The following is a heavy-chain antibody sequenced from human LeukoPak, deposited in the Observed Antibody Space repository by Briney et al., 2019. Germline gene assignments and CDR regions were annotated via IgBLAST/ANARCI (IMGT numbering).Heavy chain of an antibody. J-gene: IGHJ5*02. D-gene: IGHD6-19*01. V-gene: IGHV3-74*01. CDR3: ARVYSSGWCNWFGP. CDR2: INSDGRST. CDR1: GFTFSSYW. Sequence: GGSLRLSCAAPGFTFSSYWMHWVRQVPGEGLVWVSRINSDGRSTSYADSVKGRFTISRANAKNTLYLQMNSLRADDAAVYYCARVYSSGWCNWFGPWGQGTLVTVSS.